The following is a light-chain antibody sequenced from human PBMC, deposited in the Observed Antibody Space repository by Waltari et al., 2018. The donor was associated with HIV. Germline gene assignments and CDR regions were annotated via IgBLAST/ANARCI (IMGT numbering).Light chain of an antibody. CDR2: DDE. V-gene: IGLV1-40*02. Sequence: QSVLTQPPSVSGAPGQRVTISCSNVGALYDVTWYQQLPPAAPKLPIYDDENRPSGVPDRFSGSKSGTSASLAITGLQPEDEADYYCQSYDSSRGGAYVFGTGTKVTV. J-gene: IGLJ1*01. CDR1: NVGALYD. CDR3: QSYDSSRGGAYV.